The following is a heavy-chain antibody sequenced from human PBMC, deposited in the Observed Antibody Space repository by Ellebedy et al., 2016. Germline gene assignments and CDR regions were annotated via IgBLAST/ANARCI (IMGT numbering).Heavy chain of an antibody. CDR3: ATEVIAAAAIQPNFDY. CDR1: GYTFTSYA. J-gene: IGHJ4*02. CDR2: INAGNGNT. Sequence: ASVKVSCKASGYTFTSYAMHWVRQAPGQRLEWMGWINAGNGNTKYSQKFQGRVTITRDTSASTAYMVLSGLRSEDTAVYYCATEVIAAAAIQPNFDYWGQGTLVTVSS. D-gene: IGHD2-2*02. V-gene: IGHV1-3*01.